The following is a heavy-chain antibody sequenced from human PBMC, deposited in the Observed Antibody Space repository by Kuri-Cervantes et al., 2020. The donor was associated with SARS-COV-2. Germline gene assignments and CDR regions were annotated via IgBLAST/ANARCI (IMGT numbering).Heavy chain of an antibody. V-gene: IGHV2-26*01. D-gene: IGHD2-21*01. CDR2: IFSNDEK. Sequence: SGPTLVKPTETLTLTCTVSGFSLSNARMGVSWIRQPPGKALEWLAHIFSNDEKSYSTSLKSRLTISKDTSKSQVVLTMTSMDPVDTATYYCARIRAEIEDFDYWGQGTLVTVSS. CDR1: GFSLSNARMG. J-gene: IGHJ4*02. CDR3: ARIRAEIEDFDY.